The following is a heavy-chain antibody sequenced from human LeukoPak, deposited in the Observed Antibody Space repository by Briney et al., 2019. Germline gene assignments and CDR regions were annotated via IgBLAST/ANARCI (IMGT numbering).Heavy chain of an antibody. V-gene: IGHV3-33*01. D-gene: IGHD3-22*01. CDR3: ARGKMRTYYYDSSGYLDFDY. CDR1: GFTFSSYG. J-gene: IGHJ4*02. Sequence: GRSLRLSCAASGFTFSSYGMHWVRQAPGKGLEGVAVIWYDGSNKYYADSVKGRFTISRDNSKNTLYLQMNSLRAEDTAVYYCARGKMRTYYYDSSGYLDFDYWGQGTLVTVSS. CDR2: IWYDGSNK.